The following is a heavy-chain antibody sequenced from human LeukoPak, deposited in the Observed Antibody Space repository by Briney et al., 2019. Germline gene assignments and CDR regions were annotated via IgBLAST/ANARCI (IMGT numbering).Heavy chain of an antibody. D-gene: IGHD4-17*01. V-gene: IGHV1-18*01. Sequence: ASVKVSCKASGYTFTSYGISWVRQAPGQGLEWMGWISAYNGNTNYAQKLQGRVTMTTDTSTNTAYMELRSLRSDDTAVYYCARVGTTVTTLSWFDPWGQGTLVTVSS. CDR1: GYTFTSYG. J-gene: IGHJ5*02. CDR2: ISAYNGNT. CDR3: ARVGTTVTTLSWFDP.